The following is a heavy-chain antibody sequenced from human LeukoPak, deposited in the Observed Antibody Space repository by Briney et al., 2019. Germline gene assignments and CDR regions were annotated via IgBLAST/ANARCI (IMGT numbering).Heavy chain of an antibody. J-gene: IGHJ3*02. V-gene: IGHV3-66*01. D-gene: IGHD1-26*01. CDR2: LFCGGST. Sequence: GGSLSLSCAASGFTVSTNYMNWLRQAPGKALEWVSFLFCGGSTYYGDSVKGRFTISRDNSKNTVYLQINSLRAEDTAVYYCARDRTPATRGFDIWGQGTMVTVSS. CDR3: ARDRTPATRGFDI. CDR1: GFTVSTNY.